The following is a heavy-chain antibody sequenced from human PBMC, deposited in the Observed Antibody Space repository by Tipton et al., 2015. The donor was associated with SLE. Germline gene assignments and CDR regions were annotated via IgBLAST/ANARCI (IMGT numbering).Heavy chain of an antibody. CDR1: GFTFSSYW. V-gene: IGHV3-74*01. J-gene: IGHJ1*01. CDR3: AREYYYGSV. D-gene: IGHD3-10*01. CDR2: INSDGIST. Sequence: SLRLSCAASGFTFSSYWMHWVRQAPGKGLVWVSRINSDGISTNYADSVKGRFTISRGNAKNTLYLQMNSLRVEDTGVYYCAREYYYGSVWGQGTLVTVSS.